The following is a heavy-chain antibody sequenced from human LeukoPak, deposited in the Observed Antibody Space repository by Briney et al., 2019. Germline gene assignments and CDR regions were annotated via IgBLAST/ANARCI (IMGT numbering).Heavy chain of an antibody. V-gene: IGHV4-39*07. CDR1: GGSISSANYY. CDR2: VYNSGST. J-gene: IGHJ6*03. D-gene: IGHD2-21*02. Sequence: SETLSLTCTVSGGSISSANYYWGWIRQPSGKGLEWIGSVYNSGSTYYNPSLKSRVTISVDTSKNQFSLKLSSVTAADTAVYYCARVLQGYYYYMDVWGKGTTVTVSS. CDR3: ARVLQGYYYYMDV.